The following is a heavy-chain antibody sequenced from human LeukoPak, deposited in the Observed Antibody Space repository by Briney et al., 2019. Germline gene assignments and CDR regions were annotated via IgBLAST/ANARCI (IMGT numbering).Heavy chain of an antibody. CDR2: IYHSGST. CDR3: ARDRRDGIGSSWIDY. CDR1: GYSISSGYY. Sequence: SETLSLTCTVSGYSISSGYYWGWIRQPPGKGLEWIGSIYHSGSTYYNPSLKSRVTISVDTSKNQFSLKLSSVTAADTAVYYCARDRRDGIGSSWIDYWGQGTLVTVSS. J-gene: IGHJ4*02. V-gene: IGHV4-38-2*02. D-gene: IGHD6-13*01.